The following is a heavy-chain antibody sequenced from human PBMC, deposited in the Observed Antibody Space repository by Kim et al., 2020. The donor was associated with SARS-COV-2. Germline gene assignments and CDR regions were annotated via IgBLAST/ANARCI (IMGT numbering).Heavy chain of an antibody. Sequence: SVKVSCKASGGTFSSYAISWVRQAPGQGLEWMGGIIPIFGTATYAQKFQGRVTINADESTSTFYMDLSSLRSEDTAVYYCARDGGYDSSPPTSNWGQGTLVTVSS. D-gene: IGHD3-22*01. CDR3: ARDGGYDSSPPTSN. CDR2: IIPIFGTA. J-gene: IGHJ4*02. CDR1: GGTFSSYA. V-gene: IGHV1-69*13.